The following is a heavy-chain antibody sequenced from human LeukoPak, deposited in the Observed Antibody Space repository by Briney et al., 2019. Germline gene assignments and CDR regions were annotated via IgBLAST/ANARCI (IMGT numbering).Heavy chain of an antibody. J-gene: IGHJ3*02. CDR3: AKDRSDYGGYPPGAFDI. D-gene: IGHD4-17*01. Sequence: GGSLRLSCAASGFTFSSCGMTWVRQAPGKGLEWVSAISGSGVSTYYADSVKGRFTISRDNSKNTLYLQMNSLRAEDTAVYFCAKDRSDYGGYPPGAFDIWGQGTMVTVSS. CDR2: ISGSGVST. CDR1: GFTFSSCG. V-gene: IGHV3-23*01.